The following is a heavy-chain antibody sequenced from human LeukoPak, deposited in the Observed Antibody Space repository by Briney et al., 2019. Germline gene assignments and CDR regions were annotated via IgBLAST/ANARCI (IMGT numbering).Heavy chain of an antibody. CDR3: AKDMFLMPGSETKFDY. CDR1: GFTFSSYS. D-gene: IGHD3-10*02. J-gene: IGHJ4*02. V-gene: IGHV3-21*04. Sequence: PGGSLRLSCAASGFTFSSYSMNWVRQAPGKGLEWVSFISSSSSYIYYADSVKGRFTISRDNAKNSLYLQMNSLRAEDTALYYCAKDMFLMPGSETKFDYWGQGTLVTVSS. CDR2: ISSSSSYI.